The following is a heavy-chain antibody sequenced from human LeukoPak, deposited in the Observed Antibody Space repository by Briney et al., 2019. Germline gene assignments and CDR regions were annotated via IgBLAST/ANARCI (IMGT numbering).Heavy chain of an antibody. Sequence: SVTVSCKASGGPFSSYAINWVRQAPGQGLEWVGRIIPILGLSYTAQKFQGRITITADTSTSTAYMEVSSLTSEDTAIYYCAKKMVPAAYYGLDVWGQGTTVTVSS. CDR1: GGPFSSYA. CDR3: AKKMVPAAYYGLDV. CDR2: IIPILGLS. J-gene: IGHJ6*02. V-gene: IGHV1-69*04. D-gene: IGHD2-2*01.